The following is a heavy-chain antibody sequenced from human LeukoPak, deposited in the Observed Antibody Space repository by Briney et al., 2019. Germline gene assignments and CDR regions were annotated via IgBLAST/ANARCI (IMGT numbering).Heavy chain of an antibody. CDR2: INPNSGGT. CDR3: ARAIAGAGRFEYPHRGAFHI. V-gene: IGHV1-2*02. Sequence: ASVKVSCKASGYTFTGYYMHWVRQAPGQGLEWMGWINPNSGGTNYAQKFQGRVTMTRDTSISTAYMELSRLRSDDTAVYYCARAIAGAGRFEYPHRGAFHIWGQGTMVTVSS. CDR1: GYTFTGYY. J-gene: IGHJ3*02. D-gene: IGHD6-13*01.